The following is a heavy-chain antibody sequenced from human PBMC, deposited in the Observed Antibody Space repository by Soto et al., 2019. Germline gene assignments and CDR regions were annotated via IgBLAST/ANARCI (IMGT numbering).Heavy chain of an antibody. CDR2: ISSSGSTI. CDR3: ASGSSGYYYVPYYYGTDV. D-gene: IGHD3-22*01. V-gene: IGHV3-48*03. CDR1: GFTFSSYE. Sequence: GGSLRLSCAASGFTFSSYEMNWVRQAPGKGLEWVSYISSSGSTIYYADSVKGRFTISRDNAKNSLYLQMNSLRAQDTAVYYCASGSSGYYYVPYYYGTDVWGQGTTVTVSS. J-gene: IGHJ6*02.